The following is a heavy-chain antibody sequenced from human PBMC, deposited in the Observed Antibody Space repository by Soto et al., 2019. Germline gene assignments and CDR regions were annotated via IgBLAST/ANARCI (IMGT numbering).Heavy chain of an antibody. Sequence: QVQLVESGGGVVQPGTSLRLTCAGSGFTFSRNGMHWVRQAPGKGLEWVALVSYDGTKKYYVDSVKGRFTISRDNSENPLYLQMNSLRAEDTAVYYYARWVGGSMSDNSGKYDSWGQGTLVTVSS. CDR2: VSYDGTKK. CDR3: ARWVGGSMSDNSGKYDS. V-gene: IGHV3-30*03. CDR1: GFTFSRNG. J-gene: IGHJ5*01. D-gene: IGHD3-22*01.